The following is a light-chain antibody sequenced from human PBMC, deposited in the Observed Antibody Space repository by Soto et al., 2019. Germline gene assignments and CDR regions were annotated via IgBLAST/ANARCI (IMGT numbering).Light chain of an antibody. CDR2: GAS. CDR1: QDVTIY. CDR3: QQYGNWPLT. V-gene: IGKV3D-15*01. J-gene: IGKJ4*01. Sequence: EIVMTQSPATLSVSPGERATLSCRASQDVTIYLAWYQQKPGQAPRLLISGASTRATGIPARFSGSGSGTEFTLTISSLQSEDVAVYYCQQYGNWPLTFGGGTNVEIK.